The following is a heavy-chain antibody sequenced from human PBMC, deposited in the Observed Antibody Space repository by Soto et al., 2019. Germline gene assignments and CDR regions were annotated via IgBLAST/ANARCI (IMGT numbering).Heavy chain of an antibody. J-gene: IGHJ4*02. CDR2: INPSGGST. D-gene: IGHD3-16*01. Sequence: QVQLVQSGAEVKKPGASVKVSCEASGYTFTNYYIHWVRQAPGQGLEWMAVINPSGGSTRYAQKFQGRVTMTRDTSTSTVYMVLSSLRSADTAVYYCAKASGFLGGYYFDYWGQGTLVTVSS. V-gene: IGHV1-46*01. CDR3: AKASGFLGGYYFDY. CDR1: GYTFTNYY.